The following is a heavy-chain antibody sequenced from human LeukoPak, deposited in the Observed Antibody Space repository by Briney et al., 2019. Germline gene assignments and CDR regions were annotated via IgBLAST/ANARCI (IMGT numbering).Heavy chain of an antibody. CDR1: GFTFSSYW. CDR2: IKQDGSEK. V-gene: IGHV3-7*01. CDR3: ARNLRSGYYIFGKENSAYYMDV. J-gene: IGHJ6*03. Sequence: PGGSLRLSCAASGFTFSSYWMSWVRQAPGKGLEWVANIKQDGSEKYYVDSVKGRFTISRDNAKNSLYLQMNSLRAEDTAVYYCARNLRSGYYIFGKENSAYYMDVWGKGTTVTVSS. D-gene: IGHD3-3*01.